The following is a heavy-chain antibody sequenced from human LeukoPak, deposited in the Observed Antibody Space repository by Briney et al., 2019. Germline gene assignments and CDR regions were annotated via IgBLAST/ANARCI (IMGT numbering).Heavy chain of an antibody. CDR1: GGSISSSY. Sequence: ASETLSLTCSVSGGSISSSYWSWIRQPPGKGLEWIGYIYYSGSTNYSPSLKSRVTISLDTSKNQFSLKLSSVTAADTAVYYCAMTRGLGGYGDMGIDYWGQGTLVTVSS. CDR2: IYYSGST. V-gene: IGHV4-59*08. D-gene: IGHD5-12*01. J-gene: IGHJ4*02. CDR3: AMTRGLGGYGDMGIDY.